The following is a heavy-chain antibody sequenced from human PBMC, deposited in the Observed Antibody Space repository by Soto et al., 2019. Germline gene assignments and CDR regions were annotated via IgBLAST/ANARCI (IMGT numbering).Heavy chain of an antibody. CDR1: GGTFSSYA. V-gene: IGHV1-69*01. CDR2: IIPIFGTA. Sequence: QVQLVQSGAEVKKPGSSVKVSCKASGGTFSSYAISWVRQAPGQGLEWMGGIIPIFGTANYAQKFQGRVTITADESTSTAYMELSSLRSEYTALYYCARDFSRDGYSAFDYWGQGPLVTVSS. J-gene: IGHJ4*02. CDR3: ARDFSRDGYSAFDY. D-gene: IGHD5-18*01.